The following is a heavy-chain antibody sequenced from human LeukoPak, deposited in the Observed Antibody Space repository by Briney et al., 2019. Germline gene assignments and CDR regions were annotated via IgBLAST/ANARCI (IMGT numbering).Heavy chain of an antibody. CDR3: AREESGGYFDY. CDR1: GFTFTNYY. CDR2: INPSGSST. J-gene: IGHJ4*02. V-gene: IGHV1-46*01. D-gene: IGHD2-8*02. Sequence: ASVKVSCKASGFTFTNYYMHWVRQAPGQGLEWMGLINPSGSSTNYAQKFRGRVTMTRDTSTTTVYMELSSLRSEDTAMYYCAREESGGYFDYGGQGTLVTVSS.